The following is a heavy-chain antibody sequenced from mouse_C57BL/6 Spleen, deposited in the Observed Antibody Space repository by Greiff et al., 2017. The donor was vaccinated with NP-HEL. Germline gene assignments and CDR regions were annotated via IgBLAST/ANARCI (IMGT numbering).Heavy chain of an antibody. J-gene: IGHJ2*01. V-gene: IGHV5-17*01. CDR1: GFTFSDYG. D-gene: IGHD2-3*01. CDR2: ISSGSSTI. Sequence: EVMLVESGGGLVKPGGSLKLSCAASGFTFSDYGMHWVRQAPEKGLEWVAYISSGSSTIYYADTVKGRFTISRDNAKNTLFLQMTSLRSEDTAMYYCARRDGYLFDYWGQGTTLTVSS. CDR3: ARRDGYLFDY.